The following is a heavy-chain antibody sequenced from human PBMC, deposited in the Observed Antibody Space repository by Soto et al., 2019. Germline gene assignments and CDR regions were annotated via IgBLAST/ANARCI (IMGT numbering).Heavy chain of an antibody. Sequence: QVQLVQSGAEVKKSGASVKVSCKASGYTFSDYFIQWLRQAPGQGLEWVAWINPKTAATNYAKKFRDRVTLTSDTSFSTAYLELTRLRPEDTAVYYCARIKWGLDYYSGMDVWGQGTAVTVSS. V-gene: IGHV1-2*02. J-gene: IGHJ6*02. D-gene: IGHD1-26*01. CDR1: GYTFSDYF. CDR3: ARIKWGLDYYSGMDV. CDR2: INPKTAAT.